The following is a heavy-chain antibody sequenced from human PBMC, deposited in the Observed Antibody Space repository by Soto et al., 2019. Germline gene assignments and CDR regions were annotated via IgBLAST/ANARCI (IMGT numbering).Heavy chain of an antibody. J-gene: IGHJ5*01. D-gene: IGHD1-1*01. CDR2: VHISGHS. V-gene: IGHV4-4*02. CDR1: GGSVRAPDW. CDR3: ARVRQGCSANNCYFDP. Sequence: SETLSLTCTLSGGSVRAPDWWNWVRQSPDKGLEWIAEVHISGHSNYNPSLRSRVSVSIDSSKNQFYLNLNSVTAADTAIYYCARVRQGCSANNCYFDPWGQGXQVTVYS.